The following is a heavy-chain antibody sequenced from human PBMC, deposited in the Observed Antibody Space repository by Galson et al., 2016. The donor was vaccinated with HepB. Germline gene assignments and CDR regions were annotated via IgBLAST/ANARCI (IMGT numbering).Heavy chain of an antibody. V-gene: IGHV3-33*01. D-gene: IGHD6-25*01. Sequence: SLRLSCAASGFTFSSCGMHWVRQAPGKGLEWLALIWYDGSNDYYADSVKGRFTISRDNSKNTLYLQLNSLRAEDTAVYYCAREHPGIAAAILDYWGQETLVTVST. CDR2: IWYDGSND. J-gene: IGHJ4*02. CDR1: GFTFSSCG. CDR3: AREHPGIAAAILDY.